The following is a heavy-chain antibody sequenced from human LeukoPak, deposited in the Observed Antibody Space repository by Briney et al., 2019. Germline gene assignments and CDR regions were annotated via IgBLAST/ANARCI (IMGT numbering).Heavy chain of an antibody. J-gene: IGHJ4*02. Sequence: ASAKVSCKASGGTFSSYAISWVRQAPGQGLEWMGGIIPIFGTANYAQKFQGRVTITADESTSTAYMELSSLRSEDTAVYYCAREDSSGWYLDYWGQGTLVTVSS. CDR3: AREDSSGWYLDY. D-gene: IGHD6-19*01. CDR1: GGTFSSYA. CDR2: IIPIFGTA. V-gene: IGHV1-69*01.